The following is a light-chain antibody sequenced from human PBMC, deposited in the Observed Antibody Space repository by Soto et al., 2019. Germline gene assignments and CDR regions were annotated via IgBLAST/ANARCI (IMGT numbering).Light chain of an antibody. CDR2: GAS. J-gene: IGKJ1*01. CDR3: QQYGSSPGT. V-gene: IGKV3-20*01. Sequence: EIVLTQSPGTLSLSPGERATLSCRASQSVSSSYLAWYLQKPGQAPILLIYGASTRATGIPGRFSGSGSGTDFTLTISRLGPEDFAVYYCQQYGSSPGTFGQGTKVEIK. CDR1: QSVSSSY.